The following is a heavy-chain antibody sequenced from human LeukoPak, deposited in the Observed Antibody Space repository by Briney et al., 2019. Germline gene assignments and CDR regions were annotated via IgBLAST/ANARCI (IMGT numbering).Heavy chain of an antibody. CDR1: CGSFSGYY. J-gene: IGHJ4*02. CDR2: INHSGNT. D-gene: IGHD2-2*01. CDR3: ARGRSGAQLLLGMYYFDY. V-gene: IGHV4-34*01. Sequence: SETLSLTYAVYCGSFSGYYWSWIRQPPGKGLEWIVEINHSGNTNYNPSLNYRVTLSVDTSKSQFSLKLRSVTAPDTAVYYCARGRSGAQLLLGMYYFDYWGQGTLVTVSS.